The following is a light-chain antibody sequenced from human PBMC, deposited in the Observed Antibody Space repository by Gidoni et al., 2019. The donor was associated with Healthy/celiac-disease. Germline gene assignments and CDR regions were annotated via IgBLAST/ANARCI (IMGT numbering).Light chain of an antibody. CDR1: QSISSW. V-gene: IGKV1-5*03. CDR3: QQYNSYFRT. Sequence: DIQMTQSPSTLSASVGDRVTITCRASQSISSWLAWYQQKPGKAPKLLIYKASSLESGVPSRFSGSGSGTEITLTISSLQPDDFATYYGQQYNSYFRTFGQGTKVEIK. CDR2: KAS. J-gene: IGKJ1*01.